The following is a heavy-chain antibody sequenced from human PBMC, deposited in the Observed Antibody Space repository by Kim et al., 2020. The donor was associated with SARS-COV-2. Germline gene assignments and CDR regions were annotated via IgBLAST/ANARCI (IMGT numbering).Heavy chain of an antibody. J-gene: IGHJ6*02. Sequence: ASVKVSCKASGYTFTSYYMHWVRQAPGQGLEWMGIINPSGGSTSYAQKFQGRVTMTRDTSTSTVYMELSSLRSEDTAVYYCARDPVESYGSGSSSWGSSGMDVWGQGTTVTVSS. CDR1: GYTFTSYY. CDR2: INPSGGST. D-gene: IGHD3-10*01. V-gene: IGHV1-46*01. CDR3: ARDPVESYGSGSSSWGSSGMDV.